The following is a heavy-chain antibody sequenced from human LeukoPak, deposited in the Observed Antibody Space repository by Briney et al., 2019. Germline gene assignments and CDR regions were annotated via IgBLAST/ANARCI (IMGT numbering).Heavy chain of an antibody. J-gene: IGHJ4*02. Sequence: QPSETLSLTCTVSGVSISSGGYYWSWIRQHPGKGLEWIGYIYYSGSTYYNPSLKSRVTISVDTSKNQFSLKLSSVTAADTAVYYCARGEGYGSYYFDYWGQGTLVTVSS. CDR1: GVSISSGGYY. CDR3: ARGEGYGSYYFDY. CDR2: IYYSGST. D-gene: IGHD5-24*01. V-gene: IGHV4-31*03.